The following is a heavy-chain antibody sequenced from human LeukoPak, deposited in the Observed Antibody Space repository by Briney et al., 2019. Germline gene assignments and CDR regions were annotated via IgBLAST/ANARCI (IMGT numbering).Heavy chain of an antibody. CDR2: VHNSGST. D-gene: IGHD1-26*01. J-gene: IGHJ4*02. CDR3: AKEIVGAPTPGAY. V-gene: IGHV4-4*02. CDR1: TDSLTSNW. Sequence: SETLSLTCAVSTDSLTSNWWSWVRQPPRKGLEWIGEVHNSGSTNYYPSLQSRVTISIDKSKNQIALELTSVTAADTAVYYCAKEIVGAPTPGAYWGQGILVTVSS.